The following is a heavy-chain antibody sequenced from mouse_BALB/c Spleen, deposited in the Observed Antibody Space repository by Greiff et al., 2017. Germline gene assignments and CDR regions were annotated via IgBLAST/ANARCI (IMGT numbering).Heavy chain of an antibody. D-gene: IGHD6-1*01. Sequence: VQLKESGPSLVKPSQTLSLTCSVTGDSITSGYWNWVRKFPGNKLEYMGYISYSGSTYYNPSPKSRISITRDTSKNQYYLRLNSVTTEDTATYYCARSPLIAAVVLDYWGQGTTLTVSS. CDR1: GDSITSGY. CDR2: ISYSGST. CDR3: ARSPLIAAVVLDY. J-gene: IGHJ2*01. V-gene: IGHV3-8*02.